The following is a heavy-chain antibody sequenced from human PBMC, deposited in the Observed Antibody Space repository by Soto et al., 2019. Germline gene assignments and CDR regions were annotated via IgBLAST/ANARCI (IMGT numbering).Heavy chain of an antibody. J-gene: IGHJ5*01. V-gene: IGHV3-23*01. D-gene: IGHD1-26*01. CDR3: ATGAVSYNGKWDWFDS. CDR2: IGGSNTDR. Sequence: DVQLLRSGGGLVQPGGSLTLSCAASRFIFSDYAMNWVRQAPGKGLEWVSSIGGSNTDRYYADSVKGRFIISRDNSKNTMYLQMNSLRDDDTAVYYCATGAVSYNGKWDWFDSWGQGTLVTVSS. CDR1: RFIFSDYA.